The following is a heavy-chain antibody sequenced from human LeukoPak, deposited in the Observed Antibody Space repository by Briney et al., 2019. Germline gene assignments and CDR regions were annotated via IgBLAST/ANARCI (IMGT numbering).Heavy chain of an antibody. CDR1: GFTFSSYA. CDR3: VKAVVVGATLDAFDI. V-gene: IGHV3-23*01. D-gene: IGHD2-15*01. CDR2: ISGSDDSA. J-gene: IGHJ3*02. Sequence: GGSLRLSCEASGFTFSSYAMSWVRQAPGKGLEWVSSISGSDDSAYYADSLKGRFTISRDNSKNTLYLQMNSLRAEDTAIYYCVKAVVVGATLDAFDIWDQGTMVTVSS.